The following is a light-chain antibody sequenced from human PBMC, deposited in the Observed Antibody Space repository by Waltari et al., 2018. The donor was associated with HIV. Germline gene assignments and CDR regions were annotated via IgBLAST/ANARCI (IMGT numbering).Light chain of an antibody. J-gene: IGLJ3*02. CDR3: ATWDDSLSGPV. V-gene: IGLV1-47*01. CDR1: SSNIGSNY. CDR2: RSN. Sequence: QSVLTQPPSASGTPGQRVAISCSGSSSNIGSNYVYWYQQPPGPAPKVLIYRSNQRPSGVPDRFSGSKSGPSASLAISALRSEDGADYYCATWDDSLSGPVFGGGTKLTVL.